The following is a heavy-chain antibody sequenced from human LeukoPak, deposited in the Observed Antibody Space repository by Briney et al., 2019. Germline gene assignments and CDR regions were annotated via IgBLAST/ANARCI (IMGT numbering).Heavy chain of an antibody. V-gene: IGHV4-39*01. D-gene: IGHD1-1*01. J-gene: IGHJ4*02. CDR2: IYYTGST. Sequence: SETLSLTCTVSGGSISSSSFYWGWIRQPPGEGLEWIGSIYYTGSTYYNPSLKSRVTISVDTSKNQFSLKLSSVTASDTAVYYYARHHGNGMTNFDYWGQGILVIVSS. CDR3: ARHHGNGMTNFDY. CDR1: GGSISSSSFY.